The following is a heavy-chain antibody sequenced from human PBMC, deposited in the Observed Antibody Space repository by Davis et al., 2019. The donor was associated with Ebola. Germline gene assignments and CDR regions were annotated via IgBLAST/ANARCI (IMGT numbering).Heavy chain of an antibody. CDR1: GYTFTGYY. V-gene: IGHV1-2*04. CDR2: INPNSGGT. J-gene: IGHJ6*02. D-gene: IGHD2-2*01. Sequence: AASVKVSCKASGYTFTGYYMHWVRQAPGQGLEWMGWINPNSGGTNYAQKFQGWVTMTRDTSSSTAYMELSRLRSDDTAVYYCAIFRGYCSSTSCPPGYYYGMDVWGQGTTVTVSS. CDR3: AIFRGYCSSTSCPPGYYYGMDV.